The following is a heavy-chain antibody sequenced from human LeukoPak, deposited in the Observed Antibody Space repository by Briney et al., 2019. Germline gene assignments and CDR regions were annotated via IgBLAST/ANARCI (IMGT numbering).Heavy chain of an antibody. CDR1: GASITSYY. Sequence: PSETLSLTCTVSGASITSYYWNWIRQPPGKGLEWVSYITGGSTTKNYADSVKGRFTISRDNAKNSLYLQMNSLRAEDTAVYYCARVSGSGSFLQFYFDYWGRGTLVTVSS. V-gene: IGHV3-48*04. CDR2: ITGGSTTK. CDR3: ARVSGSGSFLQFYFDY. D-gene: IGHD3-10*01. J-gene: IGHJ4*02.